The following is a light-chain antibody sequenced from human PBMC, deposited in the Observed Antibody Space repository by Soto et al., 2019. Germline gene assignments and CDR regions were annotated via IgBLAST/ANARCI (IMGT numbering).Light chain of an antibody. CDR1: QSLVSSDGNTY. Sequence: VVMTQSPLSLPVTLGQPASISCRSSQSLVSSDGNTYLNWFQQRPGQSPRRLIYNVSNRDSGVPDRFSGSESGTDFTLKISRVEAEDVGVYYCMQGTHWPPTFGGGTKVEIK. CDR3: MQGTHWPPT. CDR2: NVS. J-gene: IGKJ4*01. V-gene: IGKV2-30*01.